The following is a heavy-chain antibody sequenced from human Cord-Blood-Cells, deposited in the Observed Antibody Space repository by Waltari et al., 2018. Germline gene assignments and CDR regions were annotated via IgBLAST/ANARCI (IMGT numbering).Heavy chain of an antibody. CDR3: ARSPYDILTGYYRFFDY. Sequence: QVQLVQSGAEVKKPGASVKVSCKASGYTFTSYDINWVRQATGQGLEWMGWINPNKGNTGYAQKFQGRVTITRNTSISTAYMELSSLRSEDTAVYYCARSPYDILTGYYRFFDYWGQGTLVTVSS. V-gene: IGHV1-8*03. J-gene: IGHJ4*02. CDR1: GYTFTSYD. CDR2: INPNKGNT. D-gene: IGHD3-9*01.